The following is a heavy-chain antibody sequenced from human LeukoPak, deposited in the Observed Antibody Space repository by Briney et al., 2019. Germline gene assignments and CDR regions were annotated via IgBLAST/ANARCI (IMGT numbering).Heavy chain of an antibody. CDR1: GGSISSSSYY. CDR3: ARLKAGNLYDAFDI. Sequence: SETLSLTCTVSGGSISSSSYYWGWIRQPPGKGLEWIGSIYYSGSTYYNPSLKSRVTISVDTSKNQISLQLTSVTAADTAVYYCARLKAGNLYDAFDIWGQGTMVTVSS. D-gene: IGHD6-13*01. V-gene: IGHV4-39*07. J-gene: IGHJ3*02. CDR2: IYYSGST.